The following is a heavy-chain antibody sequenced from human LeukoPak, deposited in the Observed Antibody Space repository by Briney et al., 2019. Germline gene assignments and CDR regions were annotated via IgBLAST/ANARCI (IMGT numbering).Heavy chain of an antibody. J-gene: IGHJ6*02. CDR2: IGTAGDT. CDR1: GVTFSTSD. V-gene: IGHV3-13*01. Sequence: GGSLRLSCEASGVTFSTSDMHWVRHAPGKGLEWVSVIGTAGDTYYADSVKGRFTISRENAKNSLYLQMNSLRAGDTAVYYCARGSVRVGMDVWGQGTTVTVSS. CDR3: ARGSVRVGMDV. D-gene: IGHD6-13*01.